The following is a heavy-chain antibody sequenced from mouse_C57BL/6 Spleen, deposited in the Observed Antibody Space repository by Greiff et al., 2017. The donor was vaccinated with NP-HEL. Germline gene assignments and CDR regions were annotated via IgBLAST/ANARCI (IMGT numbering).Heavy chain of an antibody. J-gene: IGHJ4*01. Sequence: EVKLMESEGGLVQPGSSMKLSCTASGFTFSDYYMAWVRQVPEKGLEWVANINYDGSSTYYLDSLKSRFIISRDNAKNILYLQMSSLKSEDTATYYCARDHDGYLYAMDYWGQGTSVTVSS. CDR2: INYDGSST. CDR3: ARDHDGYLYAMDY. CDR1: GFTFSDYY. V-gene: IGHV5-16*01. D-gene: IGHD2-3*01.